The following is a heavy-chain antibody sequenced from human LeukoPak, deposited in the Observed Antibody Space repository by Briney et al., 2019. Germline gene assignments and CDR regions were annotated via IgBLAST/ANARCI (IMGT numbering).Heavy chain of an antibody. CDR2: IKSKSDGETT. Sequence: GGPLTLSCTASGFTFNNARKTWVRQAPGLGLEWVGRIKSKSDGETTNYAAPVKGRFTISRDDSKNTLYLQMNSLKIEDTALYYCATPILMYPDRAWGQGTMVTVSP. D-gene: IGHD3-9*01. CDR1: GFTFNNAR. J-gene: IGHJ3*01. V-gene: IGHV3-15*01. CDR3: ATPILMYPDRA.